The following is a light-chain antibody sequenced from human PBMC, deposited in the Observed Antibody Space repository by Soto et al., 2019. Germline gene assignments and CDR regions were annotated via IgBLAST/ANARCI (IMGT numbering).Light chain of an antibody. CDR3: SSYTSSNTYV. V-gene: IGLV2-14*03. CDR1: SSDVGGYNY. Sequence: QSVLTQPASVSGSPGQSITISCTGTSSDVGGYNYVSWYQHHPGKAPKLMIYDVSNRPSGVSNRFSGSKSGNTASLTISGLRAEDEADYYCSSYTSSNTYVFGTGTKLTVL. J-gene: IGLJ1*01. CDR2: DVS.